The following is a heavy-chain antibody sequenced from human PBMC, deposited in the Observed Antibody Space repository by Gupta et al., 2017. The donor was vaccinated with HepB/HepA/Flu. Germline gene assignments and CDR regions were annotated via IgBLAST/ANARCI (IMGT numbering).Heavy chain of an antibody. J-gene: IGHJ6*02. CDR3: ARVAGIGAIEGYYGMDV. V-gene: IGHV3-53*04. CDR2: IYSGGST. Sequence: EVQLVESGGGLVQPGGSLRLSCAASGFTVSSNYMSWVRQAPGKGLEWVSVIYSGGSTYYADSVKGRFTISRHNSKNTLYLQMNSLRAEDTAVYYCARVAGIGAIEGYYGMDVWGQGTTVTVSS. D-gene: IGHD3-10*01. CDR1: GFTVSSNY.